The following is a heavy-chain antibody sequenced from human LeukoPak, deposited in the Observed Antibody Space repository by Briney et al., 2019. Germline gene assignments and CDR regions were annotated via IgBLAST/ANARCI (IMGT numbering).Heavy chain of an antibody. J-gene: IGHJ4*02. CDR2: ISSSSSYI. D-gene: IGHD4-17*01. CDR3: ARGSAYGDYGDY. CDR1: GFTFSNAW. V-gene: IGHV3-21*01. Sequence: KAGGSLRLSCAASGFTFSNAWMSWVRQAPGKGLEWVSSISSSSSYIYYADSVKGRFTISRDNAKNSLYLQMNSLRAEDTAVYYCARGSAYGDYGDYWGQGTLVTVSS.